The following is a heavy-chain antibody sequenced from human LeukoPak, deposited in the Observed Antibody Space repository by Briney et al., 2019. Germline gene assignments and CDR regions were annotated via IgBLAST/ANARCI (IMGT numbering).Heavy chain of an antibody. Sequence: ASVKVSCKASGYTFTGYYMHWVRQAPGQGLEWMGRINPNSGGTNYAQKFQGRVTMTRDTFISTAYMELSRLRSDDTAVYYCARSLMVRGIPTDFDYWGQGTLVTVSS. V-gene: IGHV1-2*06. CDR2: INPNSGGT. D-gene: IGHD3-10*01. CDR3: ARSLMVRGIPTDFDY. J-gene: IGHJ4*02. CDR1: GYTFTGYY.